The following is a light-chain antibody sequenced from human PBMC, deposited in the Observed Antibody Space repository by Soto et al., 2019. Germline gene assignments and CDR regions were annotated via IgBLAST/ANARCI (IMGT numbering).Light chain of an antibody. J-gene: IGKJ2*01. CDR1: QSVDSN. CDR2: GAS. CDR3: HQYDNAPQT. V-gene: IGKV3D-15*01. Sequence: EILMTQSPATLAVSPGERCTLSCRASQSVDSNLAWYQQKPGQAPRLLIYGASKRATGIPDRFSGSGSGTDFSLTISRLEPEDFAVYYCHQYDNAPQTYGQGTKVDIK.